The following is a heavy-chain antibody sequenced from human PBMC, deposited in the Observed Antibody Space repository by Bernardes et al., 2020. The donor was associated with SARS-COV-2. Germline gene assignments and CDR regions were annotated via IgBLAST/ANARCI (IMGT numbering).Heavy chain of an antibody. CDR2: IWYDGSNK. V-gene: IGHV3-33*01. CDR1: GFTFSSYG. D-gene: IGHD1-26*01. Sequence: GGSLRLSCAASGFTFSSYGMHWVRQAPGKGLEWVAVIWYDGSNKYYADSVKGRFTISRDNSKNTLYLQMNSLRAEDTAVYYCARVNYGSYSGGYYFDYWGQGTLVTVSS. J-gene: IGHJ4*02. CDR3: ARVNYGSYSGGYYFDY.